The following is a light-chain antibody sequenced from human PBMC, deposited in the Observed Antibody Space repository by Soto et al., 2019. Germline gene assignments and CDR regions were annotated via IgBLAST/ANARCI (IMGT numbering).Light chain of an antibody. V-gene: IGKV1-9*01. J-gene: IGKJ4*01. Sequence: IQLTQSPSSLSASVGDRVTITCRASQGLSSYLAWYQQQPPKAPKLLIYAASTLQSGVPSRFSGSGSETDVTLTISSLQAEDFVTYYCQQVNSYPLTFGGGTKVEI. CDR1: QGLSSY. CDR2: AAS. CDR3: QQVNSYPLT.